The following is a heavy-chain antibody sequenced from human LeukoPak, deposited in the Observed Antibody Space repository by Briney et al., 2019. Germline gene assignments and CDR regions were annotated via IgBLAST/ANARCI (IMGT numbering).Heavy chain of an antibody. CDR2: INPNSGGT. CDR1: GYTFTGYY. V-gene: IGHV1-2*04. D-gene: IGHD1-26*01. CDR3: ATDTRELHRYYYYYGMDV. J-gene: IGHJ6*02. Sequence: ALVKVSCKASGYTFTGYYMHWVRQAPGQGLEWMGWINPNSGGTNYAQKFQGWVTMTRDTSISTAYMELSSLRSEDTAVYYCATDTRELHRYYYYYGMDVWGQGTTVTVSS.